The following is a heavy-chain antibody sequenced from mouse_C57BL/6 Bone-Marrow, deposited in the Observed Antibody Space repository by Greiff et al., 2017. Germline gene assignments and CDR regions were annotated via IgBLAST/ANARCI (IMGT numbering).Heavy chain of an antibody. D-gene: IGHD1-2*01. V-gene: IGHV5-16*01. CDR2: INYDGSST. CDR3: ARSHYGHYYAMDY. J-gene: IGHJ4*01. Sequence: EVKLVESEGGLVQPGSSMKLSCTASGFTFSDYYMAWVRQVPEKGPEWVANINYDGSSTYYLDSLKSRFIISRDNAKNILYLQMSSLKSENTATYYCARSHYGHYYAMDYWGQGTSVTVSS. CDR1: GFTFSDYY.